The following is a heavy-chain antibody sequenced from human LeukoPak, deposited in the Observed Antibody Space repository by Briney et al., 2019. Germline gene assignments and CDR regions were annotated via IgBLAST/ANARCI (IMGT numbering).Heavy chain of an antibody. CDR3: AGGRTLRWLQSYFDY. CDR1: GGSFSGYY. V-gene: IGHV4-34*01. Sequence: PSETLSLTCAVYGGSFSGYYWSWIRQPPGKGLEWIGEINHSGSTNYNPSLKSRVTISVDTSKNQFSLKLSSVTAADTAVYYCAGGRTLRWLQSYFDYWGQGTLVTVSS. CDR2: INHSGST. D-gene: IGHD5-24*01. J-gene: IGHJ4*02.